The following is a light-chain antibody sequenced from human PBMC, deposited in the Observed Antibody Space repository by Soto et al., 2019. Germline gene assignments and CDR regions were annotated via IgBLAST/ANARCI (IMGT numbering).Light chain of an antibody. CDR2: EVS. CDR1: SSDVGGYNY. Sequence: QSALTQPASVSGSPGQSITISCTGTSSDVGGYNYVSWYQQHPGKAPKLMIYEVSNRPSGVPDRFSGSKSGASASLAITGLQAGDEADYYCQSYDSSLSASVFGGGTKVTVL. CDR3: QSYDSSLSASV. V-gene: IGLV2-14*01. J-gene: IGLJ2*01.